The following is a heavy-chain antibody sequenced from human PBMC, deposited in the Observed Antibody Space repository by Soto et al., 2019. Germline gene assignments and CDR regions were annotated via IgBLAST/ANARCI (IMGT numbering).Heavy chain of an antibody. D-gene: IGHD5-18*01. Sequence: LSLTCTVSGGSISRNYWSWIRQPPGKGLEWLGYIYDSGTTNYNPSVKSRVTISLDTSKSQFSLRMSSVTAADTAVYYCAREGEYSYGYFDYWGQGAQVTVSS. CDR2: IYDSGTT. CDR1: GGSISRNY. CDR3: AREGEYSYGYFDY. V-gene: IGHV4-59*01. J-gene: IGHJ4*02.